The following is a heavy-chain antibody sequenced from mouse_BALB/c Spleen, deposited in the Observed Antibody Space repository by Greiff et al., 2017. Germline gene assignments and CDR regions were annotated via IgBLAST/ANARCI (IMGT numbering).Heavy chain of an antibody. J-gene: IGHJ2*01. CDR3: VRDGNYFDY. D-gene: IGHD1-1*02. CDR1: GFSLTSYD. CDR2: IWTGGGT. Sequence: QVQLQQSGPGLVAPSQSLSITCTVSGFSLTSYDISWIRQPPGKGLEWLGVIWTGGGTNYNSAFMSRLSISKDNSKSQVFLKMNSLQTDVTAIYYCVRDGNYFDYWGQGTTLTVSS. V-gene: IGHV2-9-2*01.